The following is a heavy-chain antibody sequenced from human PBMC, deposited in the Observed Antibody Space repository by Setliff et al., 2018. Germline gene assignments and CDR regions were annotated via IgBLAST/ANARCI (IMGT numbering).Heavy chain of an antibody. Sequence: PGESLKISCAASGFTFSSYAMSWVRQAPGKGLEWVSAISGSGGSTYYADSVKGRFTISRDNSKNTLYLQMNSLRAEDTAVYSCAKNGFGVVALGVNNWFDPWGQGTLVTVSS. CDR1: GFTFSSYA. D-gene: IGHD3-10*01. CDR3: AKNGFGVVALGVNNWFDP. CDR2: ISGSGGST. V-gene: IGHV3-23*01. J-gene: IGHJ5*02.